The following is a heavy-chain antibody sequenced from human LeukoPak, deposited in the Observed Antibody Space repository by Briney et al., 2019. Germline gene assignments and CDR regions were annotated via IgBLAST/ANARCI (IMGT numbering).Heavy chain of an antibody. J-gene: IGHJ4*02. CDR1: GFTVSSNY. CDR3: ARDREEEQWPGSFEY. D-gene: IGHD6-19*01. V-gene: IGHV3-66*02. CDR2: IYSGGST. Sequence: GGSLRLSCAASGFTVSSNYMSWVRQAPGKGLEWVSVIYSGGSTYYADSAKGRFTISRDNSKNTLYLQMNSLRAEDTAVYYCARDREEEQWPGSFEYWGQGTLVTVSS.